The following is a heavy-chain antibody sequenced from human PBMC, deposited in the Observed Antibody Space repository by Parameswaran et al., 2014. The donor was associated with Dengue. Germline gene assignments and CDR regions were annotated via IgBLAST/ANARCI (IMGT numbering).Heavy chain of an antibody. V-gene: IGHV3-11*06. J-gene: IGHJ6*02. D-gene: IGHD2-2*01. Sequence: VRQAPGKGLEWVSYISSSSSYTNYADSVKGRFTISRDNAKNSLYLQMNSLRAEDTAVYYCARGRYCSSTSCYWGVSYYYGMDVWGQGTTVTVSS. CDR2: ISSSSSYT. CDR3: ARGRYCSSTSCYWGVSYYYGMDV.